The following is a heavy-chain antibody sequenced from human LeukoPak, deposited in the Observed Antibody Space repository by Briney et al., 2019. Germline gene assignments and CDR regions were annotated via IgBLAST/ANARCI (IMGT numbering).Heavy chain of an antibody. Sequence: SETLSLTCTVSGGSISSYYWSWIRQPPGKGLGWIGYIYYSGSTNYNPSLKSRVTISVDTSKNQFSLKLSSVTAADTAVYYCARQFTAGSNWFDPWGQGTLVTVSS. CDR2: IYYSGST. CDR1: GGSISSYY. J-gene: IGHJ5*02. D-gene: IGHD6-13*01. V-gene: IGHV4-59*08. CDR3: ARQFTAGSNWFDP.